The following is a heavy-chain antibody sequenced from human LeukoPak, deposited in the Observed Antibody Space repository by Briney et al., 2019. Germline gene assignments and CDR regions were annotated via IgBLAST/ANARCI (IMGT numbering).Heavy chain of an antibody. CDR3: AGGYNTGWYYFEY. J-gene: IGHJ4*02. V-gene: IGHV3-48*01. CDR2: ISSSSSTI. Sequence: GGSLRLSCAASGFTFSSYSMNWVRQAPGKGLEWVSYISSSSSTIYYADSVKGRFTISRDNSKNTLYLQMSSLRAEDAALYYCAGGYNTGWYYFEYWGQGTLVTVSS. CDR1: GFTFSSYS. D-gene: IGHD6-19*01.